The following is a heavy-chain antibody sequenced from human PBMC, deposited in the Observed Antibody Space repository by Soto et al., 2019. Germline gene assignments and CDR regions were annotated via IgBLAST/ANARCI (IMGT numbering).Heavy chain of an antibody. D-gene: IGHD2-2*01. J-gene: IGHJ5*02. Sequence: QVQLVQSGAEVKKPGSSVKLSCKASGGPFSSYHISWVRQAPGQGLEWVGRIIPILGRANNAQHFKGRVTITADTSTNTAYMELSSLTSEDTAVSYCAKVGGTTSSTWFDPWGHGTLVTVSS. CDR1: GGPFSSYH. V-gene: IGHV1-69*08. CDR3: AKVGGTTSSTWFDP. CDR2: IIPILGRA.